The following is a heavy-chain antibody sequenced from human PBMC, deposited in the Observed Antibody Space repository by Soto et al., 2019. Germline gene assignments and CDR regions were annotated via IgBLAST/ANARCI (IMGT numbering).Heavy chain of an antibody. V-gene: IGHV4-30-4*01. D-gene: IGHD3-22*01. Sequence: SETLSLTCTVSGGSISSGDYYWSWIRQPPGKGLEWIGYIYYSGSTYYNPSLKSRVTISVDTSKNQFSLKLSSVTAADTAVYYCARDYYYDSSGYPKPDAFDIWSQGTMVTVSS. CDR3: ARDYYYDSSGYPKPDAFDI. J-gene: IGHJ3*02. CDR2: IYYSGST. CDR1: GGSISSGDYY.